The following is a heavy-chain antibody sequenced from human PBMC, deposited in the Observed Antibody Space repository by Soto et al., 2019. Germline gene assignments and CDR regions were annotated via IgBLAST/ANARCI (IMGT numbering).Heavy chain of an antibody. CDR2: IYPGDSDT. J-gene: IGHJ6*02. D-gene: IGHD2-2*01. CDR1: GYSFTSYW. Sequence: PGESLKISCKGSGYSFTSYWIGWVRQMPGKGLEWMGIIYPGDSDTRYSPSFQGQVTISADKSISTAYLQWSSLKASDTAMNYCARHSIVVVPAARDYYYYGMDVWGQGTTVTVSS. V-gene: IGHV5-51*01. CDR3: ARHSIVVVPAARDYYYYGMDV.